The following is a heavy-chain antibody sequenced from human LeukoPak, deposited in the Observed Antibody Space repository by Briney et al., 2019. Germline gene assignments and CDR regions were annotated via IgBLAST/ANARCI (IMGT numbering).Heavy chain of an antibody. V-gene: IGHV3-74*01. D-gene: IGHD5-18*01. Sequence: PGGSLRLSCAASGFTLSSYWMHWVRQAPGKGLVWVSRINGDGRITTYADSVKGRFTISRDNAKNSLYLQMNSPRAEDTAVYYCASLYSYGRYYYYGMDVWGQGTTVTVSS. J-gene: IGHJ6*02. CDR2: INGDGRIT. CDR1: GFTLSSYW. CDR3: ASLYSYGRYYYYGMDV.